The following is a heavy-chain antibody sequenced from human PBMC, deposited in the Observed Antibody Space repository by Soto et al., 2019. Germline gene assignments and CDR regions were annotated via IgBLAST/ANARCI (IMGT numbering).Heavy chain of an antibody. CDR3: ARGQRDIVVVVAAPHFDY. CDR1: GGSFSGYY. J-gene: IGHJ4*02. CDR2: INHSGST. Sequence: PSETLSLTCAVYGGSFSGYYWSWIRQPPGKGLEWIGEINHSGSTNYNPSLKSRVTISVDTSKNQFSLKLSSVTAADTAVYYCARGQRDIVVVVAAPHFDYWGQGTLVTVSS. D-gene: IGHD2-15*01. V-gene: IGHV4-34*01.